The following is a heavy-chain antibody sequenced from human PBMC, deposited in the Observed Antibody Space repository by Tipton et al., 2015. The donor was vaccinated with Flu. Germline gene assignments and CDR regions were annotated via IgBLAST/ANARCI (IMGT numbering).Heavy chain of an antibody. V-gene: IGHV4-39*07. CDR1: GGSISSSSYY. Sequence: LRLSCTVSGGSISSSSYYWGWIRQPPGKGLEWIGSIYYSGSTYYNPSLKSRVTISVDTSKNQFSLKLSSVTAADTAVYYCACRGSCYHRGQGTLVTVSS. D-gene: IGHD1-26*01. J-gene: IGHJ4*02. CDR2: IYYSGST. CDR3: ACRGSCYH.